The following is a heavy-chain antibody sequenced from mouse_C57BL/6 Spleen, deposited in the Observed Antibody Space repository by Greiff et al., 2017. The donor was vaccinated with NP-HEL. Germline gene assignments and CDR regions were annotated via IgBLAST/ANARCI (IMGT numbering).Heavy chain of an antibody. J-gene: IGHJ4*01. CDR1: GFTFNTYA. CDR2: IRSKSSNYAT. D-gene: IGHD1-1*01. CDR3: VREEDYYGSSDYAMDY. V-gene: IGHV10-3*01. Sequence: EVKVVESGGGLVQPKGSLKLSCAASGFTFNTYAMHWVRQAPGKGLEWVARIRSKSSNYATYYADSVKDRFTISRDDSQSMLYLQMNNLKTEDTAMYYCVREEDYYGSSDYAMDYWGQGTSVTVSS.